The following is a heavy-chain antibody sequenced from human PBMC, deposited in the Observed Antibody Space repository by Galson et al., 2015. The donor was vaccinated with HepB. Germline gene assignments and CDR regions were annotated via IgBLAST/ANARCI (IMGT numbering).Heavy chain of an antibody. CDR2: IYNGGST. CDR3: AKGVDYKGYYYYGMDV. J-gene: IGHJ6*02. CDR1: GGSISSYY. Sequence: ETLSLTCTVSGGSISSYYWSWIRQPPGKGLEWIGYIYNGGSTNYNPSLKSRVTISVDTSKNQFSLKLNSVTAADTAVYYCAKGVDYKGYYYYGMDVWGQGTTVTVSS. D-gene: IGHD4-11*01. V-gene: IGHV4-59*08.